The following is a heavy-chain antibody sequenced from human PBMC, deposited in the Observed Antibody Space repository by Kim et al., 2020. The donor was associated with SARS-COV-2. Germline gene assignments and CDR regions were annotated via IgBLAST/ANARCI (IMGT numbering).Heavy chain of an antibody. Sequence: GGSLRLSCAASGFTFSSYAMHWVRQAPGKGLEWVAVISYDGSNKYYADSVKGRFTISRDNSKNTLYLQMNSLRAEDTAVYYCATGETSGLGGDDAFDIWGQGTMVTVSS. V-gene: IGHV3-30-3*01. J-gene: IGHJ3*02. CDR2: ISYDGSNK. CDR1: GFTFSSYA. D-gene: IGHD6-19*01. CDR3: ATGETSGLGGDDAFDI.